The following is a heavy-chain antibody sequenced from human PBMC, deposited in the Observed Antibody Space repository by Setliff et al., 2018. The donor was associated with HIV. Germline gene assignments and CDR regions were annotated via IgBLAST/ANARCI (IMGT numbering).Heavy chain of an antibody. CDR3: AREGDGIDY. Sequence: PSETLSLTCSVSGGSISSGSHYWGWIRQPPGKGLEWIGSIHYTGNTYNTPSLKSRLTISVDASKNQISLKLTSVTAADTAIYFCAREGDGIDYWGQGILVTVSS. CDR2: IHYTGNT. V-gene: IGHV4-39*02. CDR1: GGSISSGSHY. D-gene: IGHD2-21*02. J-gene: IGHJ4*02.